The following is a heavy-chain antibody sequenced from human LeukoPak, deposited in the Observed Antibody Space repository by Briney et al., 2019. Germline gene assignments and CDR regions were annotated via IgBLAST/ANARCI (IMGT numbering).Heavy chain of an antibody. V-gene: IGHV3-30*02. Sequence: PGGSLRLSCAASGFTFSSYGMHWVRQAPGKGLEWVAFIRYDGSNKYYADSVKGRFTISRDNSKNTLYLQMNSLRAEDTAVYYCAKDPPRRGYSYGISDYWGQGTLVTVSS. CDR2: IRYDGSNK. CDR3: AKDPPRRGYSYGISDY. CDR1: GFTFSSYG. D-gene: IGHD5-18*01. J-gene: IGHJ4*02.